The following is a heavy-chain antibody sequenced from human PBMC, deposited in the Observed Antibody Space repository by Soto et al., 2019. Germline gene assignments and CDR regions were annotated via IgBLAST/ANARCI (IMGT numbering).Heavy chain of an antibody. CDR3: ARTGWPQSSYYFDY. V-gene: IGHV3-7*03. Sequence: GSLRLSCAASGFSFSLFWMSWVRQTPGKGLEWVANINEDGSEKFFADSVKGRFTISRDNAKNSLSLQMNSLTADDTAVYYCARTGWPQSSYYFDYWGQGTLVTVSS. J-gene: IGHJ4*02. CDR1: GFSFSLFW. D-gene: IGHD3-16*01. CDR2: INEDGSEK.